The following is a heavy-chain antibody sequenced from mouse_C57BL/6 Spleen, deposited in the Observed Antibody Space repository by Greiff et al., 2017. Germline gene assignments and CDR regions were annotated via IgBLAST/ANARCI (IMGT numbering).Heavy chain of an antibody. D-gene: IGHD1-1*01. CDR1: GYTFTSYW. CDR3: AREGSSPYYYAMDY. V-gene: IGHV1-64*01. CDR2: IHPNSGST. Sequence: VQLQQPGAELVKPGASVKLSCKASGYTFTSYWMHWVKQRPGQGLEWIGMIHPNSGSTNYNEKFKSKATLTVDKSSSTAYMQLSSLTSEDSAVYYCAREGSSPYYYAMDYWGQGTSVTVSS. J-gene: IGHJ4*01.